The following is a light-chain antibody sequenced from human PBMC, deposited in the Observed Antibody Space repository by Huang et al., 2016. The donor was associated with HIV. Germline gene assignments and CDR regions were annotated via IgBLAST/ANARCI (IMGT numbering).Light chain of an antibody. CDR3: QQDYSALIT. V-gene: IGKV1-39*01. J-gene: IGKJ5*01. CDR2: SAS. CDR1: QNINTY. Sequence: DILLTQSPSSLSASVGDRVTITCRASQNINTYLKWYQQKPGKAPNLLIHSASTLQTGVPERFSGSGSGTDFTLTVNSLQPEDSATYYCQQDYSALITFGQGTRL.